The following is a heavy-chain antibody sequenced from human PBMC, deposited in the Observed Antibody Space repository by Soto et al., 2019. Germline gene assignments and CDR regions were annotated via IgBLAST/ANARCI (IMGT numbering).Heavy chain of an antibody. J-gene: IGHJ5*02. V-gene: IGHV1-69*06. CDR1: GGTFSSYA. D-gene: IGHD2-2*01. CDR3: ARGRYCSSTSCYATLYNWFDP. CDR2: IIPIFGTA. Sequence: QVQLVQSGAEVKKPGSSVKVSCKASGGTFSSYAISWVRQAPGQGLEWMGGIIPIFGTANYAQKFQGRVTITADKSTSTAYMELSSMRSGDTAVYYCARGRYCSSTSCYATLYNWFDPWGQGTLVTVSS.